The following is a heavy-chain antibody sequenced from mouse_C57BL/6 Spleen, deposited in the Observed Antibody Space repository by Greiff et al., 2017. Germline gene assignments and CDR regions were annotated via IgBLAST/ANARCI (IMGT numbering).Heavy chain of an antibody. V-gene: IGHV1-22*01. CDR2: INPNNGGT. CDR3: ARWWNWMDY. J-gene: IGHJ4*01. CDR1: GYTFTDYN. D-gene: IGHD1-1*02. Sequence: VHVKQSGPELVKPGASVKMSCKASGYTFTDYNMHWVKQSHGKSLEWIGYINPNNGGTSYNQKFKGKATLTVNKSSSTAYMELRSLTSEDSAVYYCARWWNWMDYWGQGTSVTVSS.